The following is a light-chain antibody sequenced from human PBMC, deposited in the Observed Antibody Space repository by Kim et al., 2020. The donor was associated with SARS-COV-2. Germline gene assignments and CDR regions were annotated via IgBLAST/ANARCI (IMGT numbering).Light chain of an antibody. CDR3: QQYNNGPLT. CDR2: GAS. Sequence: EIVMTQSPATLSVSPGERATLSCRASQSVSSNLAWYQQKPGQAPRLLIYGASTRATGIPARFSGSGSGTEFTLTISSLQSEDFAVYYCQQYNNGPLTFGGGTKLEI. V-gene: IGKV3-15*01. J-gene: IGKJ4*01. CDR1: QSVSSN.